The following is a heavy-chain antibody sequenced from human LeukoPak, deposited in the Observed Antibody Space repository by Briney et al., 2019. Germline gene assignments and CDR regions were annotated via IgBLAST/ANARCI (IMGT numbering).Heavy chain of an antibody. D-gene: IGHD3-3*01. CDR3: ARDSASRTTYYDFWSGPIYHDAFDI. CDR2: ISYDGSNK. Sequence: PGRSLRLSCAASGFTFSSYAMHWVRQAPGKGLEWVAFISYDGSNKYYTDFVKGRFTISRDNSKNTPYLQMNSLRTEDTAVYYCARDSASRTTYYDFWSGPIYHDAFDIWGQGTMVTVSS. CDR1: GFTFSSYA. J-gene: IGHJ3*02. V-gene: IGHV3-30-3*01.